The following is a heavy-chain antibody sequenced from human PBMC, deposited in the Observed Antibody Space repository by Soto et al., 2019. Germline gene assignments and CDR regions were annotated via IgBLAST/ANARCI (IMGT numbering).Heavy chain of an antibody. V-gene: IGHV3-21*01. CDR3: ARDLNPGYCTNRVSIDGAFDL. Sequence: PGGSLRLSCAGSGFTFSSYSMNWVRQAPGKGLEWVSSISSSSSYIYYADSVKGRFTISRDNAKNSLYLQMNSLRAEDTAVYYCARDLNPGYCTNRVSIDGAFDLWGPGTMVTV. CDR2: ISSSSSYI. D-gene: IGHD2-8*01. J-gene: IGHJ3*01. CDR1: GFTFSSYS.